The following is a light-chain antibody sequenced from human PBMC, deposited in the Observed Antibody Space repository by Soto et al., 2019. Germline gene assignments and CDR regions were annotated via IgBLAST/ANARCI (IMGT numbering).Light chain of an antibody. V-gene: IGKV3-15*01. Sequence: EIVLTQSPATLSMSPGERATLSCRASQSLSSNLAWYQQKPGQAPRLLIYGASTRATAIPARFSGSGSGTDFTLTISSLQSEDFAVYYCQQHNNWPRTFGQGTKVDI. J-gene: IGKJ1*01. CDR1: QSLSSN. CDR2: GAS. CDR3: QQHNNWPRT.